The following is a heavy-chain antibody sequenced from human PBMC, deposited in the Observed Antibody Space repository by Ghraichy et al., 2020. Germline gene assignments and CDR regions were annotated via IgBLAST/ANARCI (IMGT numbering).Heavy chain of an antibody. CDR1: GFTFSGSA. V-gene: IGHV3-73*01. CDR3: TFGNPPRNYGMDV. CDR2: VRSKANNYAT. J-gene: IGHJ6*02. D-gene: IGHD1-14*01. Sequence: GGSLRLSCAASGFTFSGSAMNWVRQASGKGLEWVGRVRSKANNYATVYAASVKGRFTISRDDSKNTAYLQMNSLKTEDTAVYYCTFGNPPRNYGMDVWGQGTKVTGSS.